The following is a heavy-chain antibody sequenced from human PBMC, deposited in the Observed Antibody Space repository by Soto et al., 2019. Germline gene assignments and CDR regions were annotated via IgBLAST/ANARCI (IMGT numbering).Heavy chain of an antibody. D-gene: IGHD3-9*01. V-gene: IGHV3-30*18. Sequence: QVQLVESGGGVVQPGRSLRLSCAASGFTFSGSGMHWVRQAPGKGLEWVAVISYDGSHKYYADSVKGRFTISRDSSKNTLSLQMNRLSHEDTAVYYCAKGLTISIFRVDILRAFDIWGQGTMLTVSS. CDR3: AKGLTISIFRVDILRAFDI. CDR2: ISYDGSHK. J-gene: IGHJ3*02. CDR1: GFTFSGSG.